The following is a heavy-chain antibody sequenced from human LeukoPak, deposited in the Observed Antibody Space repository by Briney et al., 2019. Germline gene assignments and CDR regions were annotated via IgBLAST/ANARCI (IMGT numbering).Heavy chain of an antibody. J-gene: IGHJ4*02. Sequence: GGSLRLSCAASGFTFSSYGMHWVRQAPGKGLEWVAVIWYDGSNKYYTDSVKGRFTISRDNSKNTLYLQMNSLRAEDTAVYYCAKASNGGSYYGVIIDYWGQGTLVTVSS. CDR1: GFTFSSYG. CDR3: AKASNGGSYYGVIIDY. V-gene: IGHV3-30*02. CDR2: IWYDGSNK. D-gene: IGHD1-26*01.